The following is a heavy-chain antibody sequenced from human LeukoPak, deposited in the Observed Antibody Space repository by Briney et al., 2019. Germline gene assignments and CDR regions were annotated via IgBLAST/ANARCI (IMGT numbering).Heavy chain of an antibody. CDR1: GYTFTGYY. CDR2: INPNSGGT. J-gene: IGHJ4*02. V-gene: IGHV1-2*02. CDR3: AKISTPMVRGVRGGPDY. D-gene: IGHD3-10*01. Sequence: ASVKVSCKTSGYTFTGYYMHWVRQAPGQGLEWMGWINPNSGGTNYAQKFQGRVTMTRDTSISTAYMELSRLRSDDTAVYYCAKISTPMVRGVRGGPDYWGQGTLVTVSS.